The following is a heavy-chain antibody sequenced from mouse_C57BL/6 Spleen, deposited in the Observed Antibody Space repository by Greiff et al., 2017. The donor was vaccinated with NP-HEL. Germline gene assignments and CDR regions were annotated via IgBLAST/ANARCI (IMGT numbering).Heavy chain of an antibody. D-gene: IGHD1-1*02. CDR2: IRNKANNHAT. CDR1: GFTFSDAW. J-gene: IGHJ2*01. V-gene: IGHV6-6*01. CDR3: TRRWGYYFDY. Sequence: EVQLVESGGGLVQPGGSMKLSCAASGFTFSDAWMDWVRQSPEKGLEWVAEIRNKANNHATYYAESVKGRFTISRDDSKSSVYLQMNSLRAEDTGIYYCTRRWGYYFDYWGQGTTLTVSS.